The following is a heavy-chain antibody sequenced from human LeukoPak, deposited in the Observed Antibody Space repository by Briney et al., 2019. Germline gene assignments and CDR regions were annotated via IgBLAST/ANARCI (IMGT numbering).Heavy chain of an antibody. D-gene: IGHD3-9*01. CDR1: GYTFTGYH. Sequence: ASVKVSCKASGYTFTGYHMHWVRQAPGQGLEWMGWINPNSGGTNYAQKFQGRVTMTRDTSITTAYMELSRLRSDDTAVYYCAREVVGEGYFDWLFHPYYFDYWGQGTLVTVSS. CDR2: INPNSGGT. J-gene: IGHJ4*02. V-gene: IGHV1-2*02. CDR3: AREVVGEGYFDWLFHPYYFDY.